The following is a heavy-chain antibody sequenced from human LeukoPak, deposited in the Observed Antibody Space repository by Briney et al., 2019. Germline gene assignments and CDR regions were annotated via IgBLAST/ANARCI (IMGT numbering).Heavy chain of an antibody. V-gene: IGHV4-39*01. CDR3: ARRPPWWQDRAIPLHI. J-gene: IGHJ3*02. D-gene: IGHD2-8*02. CDR1: GGSISNTNYY. CDR2: MYYRGGT. Sequence: KSSETLSLTCTVSGGSISNTNYYWGWIRQPPGKGLEWIGHMYYRGGTARNSSLKSRVTISVDTSKNQSSLKLTSVTDSDTAVYYCARRPPWWQDRAIPLHIWGPGTLVTVSS.